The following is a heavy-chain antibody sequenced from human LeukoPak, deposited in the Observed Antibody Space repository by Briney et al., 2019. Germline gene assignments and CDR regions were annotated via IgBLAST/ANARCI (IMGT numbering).Heavy chain of an antibody. CDR1: GFTVSSNY. CDR3: AREGTYCSSSVCHFDS. CDR2: IGNGGDYI. V-gene: IGHV3-21*06. Sequence: GGSLRLSCAASGFTVSSNYMSWVRPAPGKGLEWVSSIGNGGDYIAYANSVKGRFSISRDNAENSLYLQMNNLKVEDTAVYYCAREGTYCSSSVCHFDSWGQGTLVTVSS. D-gene: IGHD2-2*01. J-gene: IGHJ4*02.